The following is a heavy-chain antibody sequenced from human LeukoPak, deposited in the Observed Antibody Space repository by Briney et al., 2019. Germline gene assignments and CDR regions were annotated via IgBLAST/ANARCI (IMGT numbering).Heavy chain of an antibody. CDR2: IIPIFGTA. V-gene: IGHV1-69*05. CDR3: ARAGSGYYNYYYMDV. D-gene: IGHD3-3*01. Sequence: ASVKVSCKASGGTFSSYAISWVRQAPGQGLEWMGGIIPIFGTANYAQKFQGRVTITTDESTSTAYMELSSLISEDTAVYYCARAGSGYYNYYYMDVWGKGTTVTVSS. CDR1: GGTFSSYA. J-gene: IGHJ6*03.